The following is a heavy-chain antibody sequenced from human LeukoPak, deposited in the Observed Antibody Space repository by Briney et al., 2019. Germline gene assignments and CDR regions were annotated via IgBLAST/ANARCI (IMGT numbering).Heavy chain of an antibody. CDR2: IYYSGST. J-gene: IGHJ3*02. CDR1: GGSISSYY. V-gene: IGHV4-59*06. Sequence: TASETLSLTCTVSGGSISSYYWSWIRQPPGKGLEWIGYIYYSGSTYYNPSLKSRVTISVDTSKNQFSLKLSSVTAADTAVYYCAKCITMVRGVIIDRAFDNWGQGTMVTVSS. D-gene: IGHD3-10*01. CDR3: AKCITMVRGVIIDRAFDN.